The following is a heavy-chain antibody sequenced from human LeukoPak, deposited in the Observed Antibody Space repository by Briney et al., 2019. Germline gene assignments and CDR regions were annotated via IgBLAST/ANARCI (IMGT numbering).Heavy chain of an antibody. V-gene: IGHV4-59*01. CDR1: GGSISSYY. Sequence: SETLSLTCTVSGGSISSYYWSWIRQPPGKGLEWIGYIYYSGSTNYNPSLKSRVTISVDTSKNQFSLKLSSVTAADTAVYYCARDINYDFWSGPNWFDPWGQGTLVTVSS. CDR3: ARDINYDFWSGPNWFDP. CDR2: IYYSGST. J-gene: IGHJ5*02. D-gene: IGHD3-3*01.